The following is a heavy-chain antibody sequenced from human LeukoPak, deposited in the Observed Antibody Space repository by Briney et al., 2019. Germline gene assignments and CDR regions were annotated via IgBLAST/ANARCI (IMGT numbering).Heavy chain of an antibody. CDR3: ARVIAARRAGYYGMDV. CDR1: GGSISSGDFY. CDR2: IYYSGTT. V-gene: IGHV4-31*03. Sequence: SETLSLTCTVSGGSISSGDFYWSWIRQHPGKGLEWIGYIYYSGTTYYSPSLKSRVTISLDTTKNQFSLKLSSVTAADTAVYYCARVIAARRAGYYGMDVWGQGTTVTVSS. J-gene: IGHJ6*02. D-gene: IGHD6-13*01.